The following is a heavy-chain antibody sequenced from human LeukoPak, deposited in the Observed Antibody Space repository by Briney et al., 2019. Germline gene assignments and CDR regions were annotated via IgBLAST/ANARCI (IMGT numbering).Heavy chain of an antibody. CDR1: VGTFSSYA. CDR3: ARGQRYCSSTSCPPAGMDV. D-gene: IGHD2-2*01. CDR2: IIPILGIA. J-gene: IGHJ6*02. V-gene: IGHV1-69*04. Sequence: GASVKVSCKASVGTFSSYAISWVRQAPGQGLEWMGRIIPILGIANYAQKFQGRVTITADKSTSTAYMELSSLRSEDTAVYYCARGQRYCSSTSCPPAGMDVWGQGTTVTVSS.